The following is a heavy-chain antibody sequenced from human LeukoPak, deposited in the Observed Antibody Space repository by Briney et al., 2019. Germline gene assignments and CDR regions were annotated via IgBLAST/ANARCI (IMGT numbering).Heavy chain of an antibody. CDR2: IYYSGST. Sequence: SETLSLTCTGSGGSISGNYWSWIRQPPGKGLEWIGYIYYSGSTSYNPSLKSRVTMSVDTSKNQFSLRLNPVTAADSAMYYCARWYCRGDTCYHLDVWGKGATVTVSS. CDR1: GGSISGNY. CDR3: ARWYCRGDTCYHLDV. J-gene: IGHJ6*03. D-gene: IGHD2-21*02. V-gene: IGHV4-59*01.